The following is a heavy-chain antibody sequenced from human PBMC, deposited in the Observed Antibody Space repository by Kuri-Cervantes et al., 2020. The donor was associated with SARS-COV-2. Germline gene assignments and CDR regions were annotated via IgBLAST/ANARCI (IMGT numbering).Heavy chain of an antibody. CDR1: GGSISSYY. V-gene: IGHV4-59*12. CDR2: IYYSGST. CDR3: ARGRRVSSWFYTPPFDY. Sequence: GSLRLSCAVSGGSISSYYWSWIRQPPGKGLEWIGYIYYSGSTNYNPSLKSRVTISVDTSKNQFSLKLSSVTAADTAVYYCARGRRVSSWFYTPPFDYWGQGTLVTVSS. J-gene: IGHJ4*02. D-gene: IGHD6-13*01.